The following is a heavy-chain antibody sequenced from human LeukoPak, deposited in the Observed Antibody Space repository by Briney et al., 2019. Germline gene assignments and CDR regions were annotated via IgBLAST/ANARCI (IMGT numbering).Heavy chain of an antibody. J-gene: IGHJ6*03. CDR2: IKHSGST. D-gene: IGHD2-15*01. Sequence: SETLSLTCAVYGGSFSGYYWSWIRQPPGKGLEWIGEIKHSGSTNYNPSLKSRVTISVDTSKNQFSLKLSSVTAADTAVYYCARPWRSISDCSGGSCYRPYYYYYMDVWGKGTTVTVSS. CDR1: GGSFSGYY. V-gene: IGHV4-34*01. CDR3: ARPWRSISDCSGGSCYRPYYYYYMDV.